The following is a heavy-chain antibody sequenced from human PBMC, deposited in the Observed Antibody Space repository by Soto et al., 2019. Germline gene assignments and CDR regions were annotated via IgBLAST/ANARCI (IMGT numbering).Heavy chain of an antibody. CDR3: TRDFSSSGYYYASCGMDV. D-gene: IGHD3-22*01. CDR2: IYYSGST. CDR1: GGSLSSGDYY. J-gene: IGHJ6*02. V-gene: IGHV4-30-4*01. Sequence: TLSLTGTVSGGSLSSGDYYWSWISQRPGKGLKWIGYIYYSGSTYYNPSLKSRVTISVDTSKNQFSLKLSSVTAADTAVYYCTRDFSSSGYYYASCGMDVWGQGTTVTVSS.